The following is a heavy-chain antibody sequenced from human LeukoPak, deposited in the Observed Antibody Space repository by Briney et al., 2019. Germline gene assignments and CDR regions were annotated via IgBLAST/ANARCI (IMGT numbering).Heavy chain of an antibody. Sequence: ASVKVSCKASGGTFSSYAISWVRQAPGQGLEWMGRIIPIFGTANYAQKVQGRVTITTDESTSTAYMELSSLRSEDTAVYYCAMTYYYDSSGYNFPDWGQGTLVTVSS. J-gene: IGHJ4*02. CDR3: AMTYYYDSSGYNFPD. CDR1: GGTFSSYA. CDR2: IIPIFGTA. D-gene: IGHD3-22*01. V-gene: IGHV1-69*05.